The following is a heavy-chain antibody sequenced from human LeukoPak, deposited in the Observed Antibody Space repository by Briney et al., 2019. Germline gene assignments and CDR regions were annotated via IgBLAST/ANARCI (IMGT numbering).Heavy chain of an antibody. CDR3: ARDQMIGTFDI. CDR2: IYSGGNT. CDR1: GFTVTNNY. Sequence: GGSLRLSCAASGFTVTNNYMSWVRQAPGKGLEWVLVIYSGGNTYYADSVKGRFTISRDNSKNTLYLQMNSLRAEDAAVYYCARDQMIGTFDIWGQGTMVTVSS. D-gene: IGHD3-16*01. V-gene: IGHV3-66*01. J-gene: IGHJ3*02.